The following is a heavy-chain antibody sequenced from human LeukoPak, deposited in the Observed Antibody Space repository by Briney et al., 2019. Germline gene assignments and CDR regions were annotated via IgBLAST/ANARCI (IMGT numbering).Heavy chain of an antibody. V-gene: IGHV1-24*01. Sequence: GASVKVSCKVSGYTLTALSMHWVRQAPGKGLVWVGGFDPENGATMYAQKFQGRVTLTEDTSTDTAYMELSSLRSEDTAVYYCATFNPMSGVRDYWGQGTLVTVA. CDR1: GYTLTALS. J-gene: IGHJ4*02. D-gene: IGHD3-10*01. CDR2: FDPENGAT. CDR3: ATFNPMSGVRDY.